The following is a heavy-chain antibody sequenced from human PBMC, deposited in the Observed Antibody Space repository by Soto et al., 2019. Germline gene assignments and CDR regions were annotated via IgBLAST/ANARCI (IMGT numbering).Heavy chain of an antibody. CDR2: ISAYTGNT. D-gene: IGHD1-26*01. J-gene: IGHJ4*02. Sequence: ASVKVSCKASGYTFTRYGISWVRQAPGQGLEWMGWISAYTGNTIYAQTVQGRVTMTTDTSTSTAYMELSSLRSDDTAVYYCARDRDPRISGSYYNKWGQGTLVTVSS. CDR3: ARDRDPRISGSYYNK. V-gene: IGHV1-18*01. CDR1: GYTFTRYG.